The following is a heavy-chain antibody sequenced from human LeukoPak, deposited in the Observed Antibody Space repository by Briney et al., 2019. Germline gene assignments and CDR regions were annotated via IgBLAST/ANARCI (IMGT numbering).Heavy chain of an antibody. J-gene: IGHJ4*02. CDR2: IYHSGST. Sequence: SETLSPTCAVSGGSISSGGYSWSWIRQPPGKGLEWIGYIYHSGSTYYNPSLKSRVTISVDRSKNQFSLKLSSVTAADTAVYYCARASPYCSGGSCYSVADYWGQGTLVTVSS. V-gene: IGHV4-30-2*01. CDR3: ARASPYCSGGSCYSVADY. CDR1: GGSISSGGYS. D-gene: IGHD2-15*01.